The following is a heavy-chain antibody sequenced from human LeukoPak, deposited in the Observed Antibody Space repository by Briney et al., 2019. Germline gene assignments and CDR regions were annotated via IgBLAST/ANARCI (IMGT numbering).Heavy chain of an antibody. CDR2: SSSGNTYI. CDR1: GFAFSTYS. CDR3: ATDQGSSWRTGLDN. Sequence: GGSLRLSCAASGFAFSTYSMNWVRQAPGKGLEWVSSSSSGNTYIYYADLVKGRFTISRYNAQNSRFLQMNSLRADDTAVYYCATDQGSSWRTGLDNCGQGTLVTVSS. D-gene: IGHD6-13*01. V-gene: IGHV3-21*01. J-gene: IGHJ4*02.